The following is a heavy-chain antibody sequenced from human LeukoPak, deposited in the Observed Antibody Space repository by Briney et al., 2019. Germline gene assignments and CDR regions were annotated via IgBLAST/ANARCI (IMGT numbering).Heavy chain of an antibody. Sequence: GGSLRLSCAASGFTFSSHAMSWVRQAPGKGLEWVSYISSSSSTIYYADSVKGRFTISRDNAKNSLYLQMNSLRDEDTAVYYCASKTYFQHWGQGTLVTVSS. J-gene: IGHJ1*01. CDR1: GFTFSSHA. V-gene: IGHV3-48*02. CDR3: ASKTYFQH. CDR2: ISSSSSTI.